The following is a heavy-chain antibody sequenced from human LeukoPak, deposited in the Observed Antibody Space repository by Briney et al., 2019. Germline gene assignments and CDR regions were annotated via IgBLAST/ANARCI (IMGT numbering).Heavy chain of an antibody. CDR2: ISSSSSYI. V-gene: IGHV3-21*01. Sequence: GGSLRLSCAASGFTFSSYSMNWVRQAPGKGLEWVSSISSSSSYIYYADSVKGRFTISRDNAKNSLYLQMNSLRAEDTAVYYCARSWGFGELLKGDFQHWGQGTLVTVSS. CDR3: ARSWGFGELLKGDFQH. D-gene: IGHD3-10*01. J-gene: IGHJ1*01. CDR1: GFTFSSYS.